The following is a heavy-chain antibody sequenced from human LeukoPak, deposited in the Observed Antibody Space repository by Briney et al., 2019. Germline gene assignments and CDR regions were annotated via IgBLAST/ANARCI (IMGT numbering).Heavy chain of an antibody. D-gene: IGHD3-3*01. CDR3: ARVADFWSGYYFDY. V-gene: IGHV4-34*01. CDR2: INHSGST. CDR1: GGSFSGYY. J-gene: IGHJ4*02. Sequence: SETLSLTCAVYGGSFSGYYWSWIRQPPGKGLEWIGEINHSGSTNYNPSLKSRVTMSVDTSKNQFSLKLSSVTAADTAVYYCARVADFWSGYYFDYWGQGTLVTVSS.